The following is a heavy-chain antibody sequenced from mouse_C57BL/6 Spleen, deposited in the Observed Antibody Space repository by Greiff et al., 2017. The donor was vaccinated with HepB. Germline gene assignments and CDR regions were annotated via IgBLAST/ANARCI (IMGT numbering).Heavy chain of an antibody. V-gene: IGHV1-55*01. CDR3: AREDYYGSSYAMDY. CDR1: GYTFTSYW. J-gene: IGHJ4*01. Sequence: QVQLQQSGAELVKPGASVKMSCKASGYTFTSYWITWVKQRPGQGLEWIGDIYPGSGSTNYNEKFKSKATLTVDTSSSTAYMQLSSLTSEDSAVYYCAREDYYGSSYAMDYWGQGTSVTVSS. CDR2: IYPGSGST. D-gene: IGHD1-1*01.